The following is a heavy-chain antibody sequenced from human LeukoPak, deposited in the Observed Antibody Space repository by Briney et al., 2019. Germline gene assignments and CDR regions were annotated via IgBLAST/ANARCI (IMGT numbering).Heavy chain of an antibody. CDR3: TNYGFGESDYYYYGMDV. J-gene: IGHJ6*04. D-gene: IGHD3-10*01. Sequence: GRCLRLSCAASLFTATSNYMSWVPHTPRKGVERGSVIYSGGRTYYADSVKGRFTISRDNSKNTLYLQMNSLRAEDTAVYYCTNYGFGESDYYYYGMDVWGKGTTVTVSS. CDR1: LFTATSNY. CDR2: IYSGGRT. V-gene: IGHV3-53*05.